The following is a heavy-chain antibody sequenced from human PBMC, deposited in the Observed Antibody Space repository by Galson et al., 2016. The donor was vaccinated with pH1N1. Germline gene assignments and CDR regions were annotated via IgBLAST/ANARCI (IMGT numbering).Heavy chain of an antibody. Sequence: SVKVSCKASEGTSSSYTINWVRQAHGKGLEWLGRIIPILGIANHAKEIQGRDTITADKSTTTAYMEVSTMRSEDSAVYYYARGSGLYAFFYDNGMDVWGQGTTVTVSS. D-gene: IGHD2-15*01. CDR1: EGTSSSYT. CDR2: IIPILGIA. J-gene: IGHJ6*02. V-gene: IGHV1-69*02. CDR3: ARGSGLYAFFYDNGMDV.